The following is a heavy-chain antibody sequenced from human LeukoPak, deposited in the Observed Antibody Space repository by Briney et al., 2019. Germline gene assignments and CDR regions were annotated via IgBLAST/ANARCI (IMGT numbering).Heavy chain of an antibody. CDR2: IYTSGST. J-gene: IGHJ6*03. CDR1: GGSISSYY. D-gene: IGHD2-2*02. CDR3: ARDLVVPAAIYYYYYMDV. V-gene: IGHV4-4*07. Sequence: SETLSLTCTVSGGSISSYYWSWIRQPAGKGLEWIGRIYTSGSTNYNPSLKSRVTMSVDTSKNQFSLKLSSVTAADTAVYYCARDLVVPAAIYYYYYMDVWAKGPRSPSP.